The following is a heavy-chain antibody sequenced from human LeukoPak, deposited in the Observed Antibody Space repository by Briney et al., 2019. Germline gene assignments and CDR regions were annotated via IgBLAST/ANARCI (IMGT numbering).Heavy chain of an antibody. CDR2: ISGSGGST. CDR1: GFTFSSYA. V-gene: IGHV3-23*01. Sequence: PGGSLRLSCAASGFTFSSYAMSWVRQAPGKGLEWVSAISGSGGSTYYADSVKGRFTISRDNSKNRLYLQMNSLRAEDTAVYYCAKDHLYYYDSSGIADYWGQGTLVTVSS. J-gene: IGHJ4*02. D-gene: IGHD3-22*01. CDR3: AKDHLYYYDSSGIADY.